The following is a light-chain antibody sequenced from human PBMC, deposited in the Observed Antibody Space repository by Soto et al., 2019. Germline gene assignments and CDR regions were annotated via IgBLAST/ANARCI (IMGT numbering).Light chain of an antibody. J-gene: IGKJ4*01. V-gene: IGKV1-27*01. Sequence: DIQMTQSPSSLSASVGDRVILTCRATQGIRNYLAWYQQKPGKVPKLLIYGASTLQSGVPSRFHGSGSGTDFTLTISRLQREDGATYYCQKYNSAPLTLGGGTKVEIK. CDR2: GAS. CDR3: QKYNSAPLT. CDR1: QGIRNY.